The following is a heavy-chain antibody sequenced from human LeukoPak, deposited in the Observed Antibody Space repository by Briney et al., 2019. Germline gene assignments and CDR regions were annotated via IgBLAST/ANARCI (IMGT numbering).Heavy chain of an antibody. CDR3: ARTPRGVGATFPTDY. Sequence: ASVKVSCKASGYTFGNYGIGWVRQATGQGLEWMGWMNPNSGNTGYAQKFQGRVTITRNTSISTAYMELSSLRSEDTAVYYCARTPRGVGATFPTDYWGQGTLVTVSS. CDR1: GYTFGNYG. V-gene: IGHV1-8*03. CDR2: MNPNSGNT. D-gene: IGHD1-26*01. J-gene: IGHJ4*02.